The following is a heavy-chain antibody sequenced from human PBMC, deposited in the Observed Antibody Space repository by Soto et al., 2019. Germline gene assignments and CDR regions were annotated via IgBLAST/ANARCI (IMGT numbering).Heavy chain of an antibody. Sequence: GESLKISCAAPGFSFSSYNMNWVRQAPGKGLEWVSYISSSSRTIYYADSVKGRFTISRDNAKNSLYLQMNSLRVEDTAVYYCARGFCSSSSCPFDYWGQGTPVTVSS. J-gene: IGHJ4*02. V-gene: IGHV3-48*04. CDR2: ISSSSRTI. CDR3: ARGFCSSSSCPFDY. D-gene: IGHD2-2*01. CDR1: GFSFSSYN.